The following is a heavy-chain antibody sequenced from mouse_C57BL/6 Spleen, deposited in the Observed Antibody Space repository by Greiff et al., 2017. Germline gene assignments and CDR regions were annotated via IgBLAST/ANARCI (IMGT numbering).Heavy chain of an antibody. J-gene: IGHJ4*01. CDR1: VYAFSSSW. CDR2: IYPGDGDT. D-gene: IGHD2-3*01. V-gene: IGHV1-82*01. CDR3: ARDGYYEAMDY. Sequence: VQLQPSGPELVKPGASVKISCKASVYAFSSSWMNWVKQRPGKGLEWIGRIYPGDGDTNYNGKFKGKATLTADKSSSTAYMQLSSLTSEDSAVYFCARDGYYEAMDYWGQGTSVTVSS.